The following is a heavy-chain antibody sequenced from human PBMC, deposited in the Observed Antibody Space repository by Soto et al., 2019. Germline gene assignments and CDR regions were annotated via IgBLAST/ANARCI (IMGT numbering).Heavy chain of an antibody. Sequence: GGSLRLSCAASGFTFSSYGMHWVRQAPSKGLEWVAVIWYDGSNKYYADSVKGRFTISRDNSKNTLYLQMNSLRAEDTAVYYCAREDSSGYYYFDYWGQGTLVTVSS. CDR1: GFTFSSYG. V-gene: IGHV3-33*01. J-gene: IGHJ4*02. CDR3: AREDSSGYYYFDY. CDR2: IWYDGSNK. D-gene: IGHD3-22*01.